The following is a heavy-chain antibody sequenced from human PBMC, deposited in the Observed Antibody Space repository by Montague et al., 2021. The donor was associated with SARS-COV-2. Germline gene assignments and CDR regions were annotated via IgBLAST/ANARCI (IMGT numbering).Heavy chain of an antibody. D-gene: IGHD5-18*01. CDR3: ARGNTWEGYSYGFDD. Sequence: SETLSLTCTVSGGSISSYYWSWIRQPPGKGLEWIGYIYYSGSTNYNPSLKSRVTISVDTSKNQFSLKLSSVTAADTAVYYCARGNTWEGYSYGFDDWGQGTLVTVSS. CDR2: IYYSGST. CDR1: GGSISSYY. V-gene: IGHV4-59*01. J-gene: IGHJ4*02.